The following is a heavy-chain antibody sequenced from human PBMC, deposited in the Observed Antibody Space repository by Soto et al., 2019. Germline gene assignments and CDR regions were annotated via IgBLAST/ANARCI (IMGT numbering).Heavy chain of an antibody. D-gene: IGHD3-10*01. CDR2: IDPKNGGT. CDR1: GYSISAYY. V-gene: IGHV1-2*02. J-gene: IGHJ4*02. CDR3: GRDDYGIFHY. Sequence: ASVKVSCKASGYSISAYYIHWVRQAPGQGLEWMGWIDPKNGGTVSAQKFQGRLTVTRDTSISTVYMDLSGLTSDDTALYYCGRDDYGIFHYWGQGSLVTVSS.